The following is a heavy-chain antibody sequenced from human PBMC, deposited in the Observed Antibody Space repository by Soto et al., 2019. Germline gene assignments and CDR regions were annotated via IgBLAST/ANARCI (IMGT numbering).Heavy chain of an antibody. CDR1: GFTFSSYA. V-gene: IGHV3-30-3*01. CDR3: ARLETVLRYFDWFREGLTIDY. D-gene: IGHD3-9*01. J-gene: IGHJ4*02. Sequence: LRLSCAASGFTFSSYAMHWVRQAPGKGLEWVAVISYDGSNKYYADSVKGRFTISRDNSKNTLYLQMNSLRAEDTAVYYCARLETVLRYFDWFREGLTIDYWGQGTLVTVSS. CDR2: ISYDGSNK.